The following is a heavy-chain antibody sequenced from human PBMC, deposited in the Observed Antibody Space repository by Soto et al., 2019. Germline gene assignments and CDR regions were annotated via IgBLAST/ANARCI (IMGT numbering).Heavy chain of an antibody. D-gene: IGHD6-19*01. CDR1: GGSISSYD. Sequence: SETLSLTSAVSGGSISSYDWGWILQPPGKGLEWIGYIYYSGSTNYNPSLKSRVTISVDTSKNQFSLKLSSVTAADTAVYYCARVTGGSSGWKNAFDIWGQGTMVTVSS. J-gene: IGHJ3*02. CDR2: IYYSGST. V-gene: IGHV4-59*01. CDR3: ARVTGGSSGWKNAFDI.